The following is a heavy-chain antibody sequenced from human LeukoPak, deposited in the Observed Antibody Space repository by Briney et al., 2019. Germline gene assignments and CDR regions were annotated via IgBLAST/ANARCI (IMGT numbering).Heavy chain of an antibody. V-gene: IGHV3-23*01. CDR1: GFTFSSYA. D-gene: IGHD1-14*01. CDR3: ATDLSKPYYFDY. J-gene: IGHJ4*02. CDR2: ISGRGDRT. Sequence: GGSLRLSCAASGFTFSSYAMSWVRQAPGKGLEWVSAISGRGDRTCYADSVKGRFTISRDNSKNTLYLQMNSLRAEDTAVYYRATDLSKPYYFDYWGQGTLVTVSS.